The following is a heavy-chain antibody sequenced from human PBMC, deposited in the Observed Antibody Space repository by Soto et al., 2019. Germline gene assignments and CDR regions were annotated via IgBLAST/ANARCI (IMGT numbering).Heavy chain of an antibody. V-gene: IGHV4-4*02. CDR2: VYHTGDT. J-gene: IGHJ4*03. Sequence: PSETLSLTCGVSGGTVDGSHWWSWVRQSPGRGLEWIGNVYHTGDTNFNPSLQSRVAFSVDKSNNQFSLRLTSVTAADTAVYFCAREIVTAGGNNYFDFWGPGTLGT. CDR1: GGTVDGSHW. CDR3: AREIVTAGGNNYFDF. D-gene: IGHD2-21*02.